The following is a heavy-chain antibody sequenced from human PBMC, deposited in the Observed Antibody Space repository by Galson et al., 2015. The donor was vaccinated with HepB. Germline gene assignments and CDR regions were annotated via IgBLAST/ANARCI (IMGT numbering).Heavy chain of an antibody. J-gene: IGHJ4*02. CDR3: ARSVVVAAHVDY. Sequence: LRLSCAASGFTFSSYAMHWVRQAPGKGLEWVAVISYDGSNKYYADSVKGRFTISRDNSKNTLYLQMNSLRAEDTAVYYCARSVVVAAHVDYWGQGTLVTVSS. CDR1: GFTFSSYA. CDR2: ISYDGSNK. V-gene: IGHV3-30-3*01. D-gene: IGHD2-15*01.